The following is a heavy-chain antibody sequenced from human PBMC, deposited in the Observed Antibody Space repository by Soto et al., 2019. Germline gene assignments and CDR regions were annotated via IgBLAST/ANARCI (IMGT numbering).Heavy chain of an antibody. D-gene: IGHD6-19*01. CDR2: IYYDGSDE. J-gene: IGHJ5*02. V-gene: IGHV3-33*01. CDR3: ARARVGQWPLNWLDP. CDR1: GFSFTGHG. Sequence: PGGSLRLSCAASGFSFTGHGMHWVRQAPGKGLEWVALIYYDGSDEYCADSVKGRFSISRDNSKNMVYLQMNNLRVEDTAVYYCARARVGQWPLNWLDPWGQGTLVTVSS.